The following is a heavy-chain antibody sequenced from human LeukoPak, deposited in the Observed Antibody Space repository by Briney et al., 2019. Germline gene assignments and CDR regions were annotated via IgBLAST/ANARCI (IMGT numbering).Heavy chain of an antibody. CDR2: ISAYNGNT. V-gene: IGHV1-18*01. Sequence: ASVKVSCKASGYTFTSYGISWVRQAPGQGLEWMGWISAYNGNTNYAQKLQGRVTMTTETSTRTAYMELRSLRSDDAAVYYCARIDLAYGSGTYYSSYFEYWGQGTLVTVSS. J-gene: IGHJ4*02. CDR1: GYTFTSYG. D-gene: IGHD3-10*01. CDR3: ARIDLAYGSGTYYSSYFEY.